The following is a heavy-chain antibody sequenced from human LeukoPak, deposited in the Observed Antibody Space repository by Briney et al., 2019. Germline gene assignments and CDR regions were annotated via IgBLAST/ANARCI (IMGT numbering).Heavy chain of an antibody. D-gene: IGHD3-10*01. CDR3: ARDSPYYYGSGSATYYMDV. CDR1: GGSISSYY. V-gene: IGHV4-59*01. Sequence: PSETLSLTCTVSGGSISSYYWSWIRQPPGKGLEWIGCIYYSGSTNYNPSLKSRVTISVDTSKNQFSLKLSSVTAADTAVYYCARDSPYYYGSGSATYYMDVWGKGTTVTISS. J-gene: IGHJ6*03. CDR2: IYYSGST.